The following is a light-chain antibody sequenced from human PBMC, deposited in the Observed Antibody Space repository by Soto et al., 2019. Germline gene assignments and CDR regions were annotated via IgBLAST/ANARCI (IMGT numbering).Light chain of an antibody. Sequence: EIVLTQFPGTLSLSPGERATLFCRASESVSNIYLAWYQQKPGQAPRLLLSGASSRTTGIPDRFGGSGSGTDHTLTITSLEPEDFEVYYCQQYGRSPGTLGQGTKVDIK. CDR1: ESVSNIY. CDR3: QQYGRSPGT. V-gene: IGKV3-20*01. CDR2: GAS. J-gene: IGKJ1*01.